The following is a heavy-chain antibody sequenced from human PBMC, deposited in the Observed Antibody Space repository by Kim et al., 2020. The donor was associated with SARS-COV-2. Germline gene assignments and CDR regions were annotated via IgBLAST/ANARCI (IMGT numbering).Heavy chain of an antibody. V-gene: IGHV1-69*13. CDR2: IIPIFGTA. CDR1: GGTFSSYA. CDR3: AWGLRFFILGRYGMDV. J-gene: IGHJ6*02. D-gene: IGHD3-3*01. Sequence: SVKVSCKASGGTFSSYAISWVRQAPGQGLEWMGGIIPIFGTANYAQKFQGRVTITADESTSTAYMELSSLRSEDTAVYYCAWGLRFFILGRYGMDVWGQGTTVTVSS.